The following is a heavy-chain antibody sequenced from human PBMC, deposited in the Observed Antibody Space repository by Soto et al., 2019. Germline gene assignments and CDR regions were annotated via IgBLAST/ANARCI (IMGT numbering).Heavy chain of an antibody. Sequence: SETLSLTCTVSGGSVSSGSYYWSWIRQPPGKGLEWIGYIYYSGSTNYNPSLKSRVTISVDTSKNQFSLKLSSVTAADTAVYYCARMEWLVPPYYFDYWGQGTLVTVSS. D-gene: IGHD6-19*01. V-gene: IGHV4-61*01. CDR3: ARMEWLVPPYYFDY. J-gene: IGHJ4*02. CDR1: GGSVSSGSYY. CDR2: IYYSGST.